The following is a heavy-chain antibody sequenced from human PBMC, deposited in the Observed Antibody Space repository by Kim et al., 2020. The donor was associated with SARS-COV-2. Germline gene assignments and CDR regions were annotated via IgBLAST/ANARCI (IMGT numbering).Heavy chain of an antibody. V-gene: IGHV4-4*02. D-gene: IGHD5-18*01. CDR3: ARDTGYSYGYGDNWFDP. J-gene: IGHJ5*02. Sequence: KSRVTISVDKSKNQFSLKLSSVTAADTAVYYCARDTGYSYGYGDNWFDPWGQGTLVTVSS.